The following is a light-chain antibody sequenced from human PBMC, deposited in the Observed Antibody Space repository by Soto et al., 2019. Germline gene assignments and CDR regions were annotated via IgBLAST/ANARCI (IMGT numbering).Light chain of an antibody. CDR3: QSYDSSLGVSV. CDR2: GNS. V-gene: IGLV1-40*01. Sequence: QSVLTQPPSVSGAPGQRVTISCTGSRSNIGAGYDVHWYQQLPGTAPKLLIYGNSNRPSGVPDRFSGSKSGTSASLAITGLQAEDEADYYCQSYDSSLGVSVFGGGTKLTVL. CDR1: RSNIGAGYD. J-gene: IGLJ3*02.